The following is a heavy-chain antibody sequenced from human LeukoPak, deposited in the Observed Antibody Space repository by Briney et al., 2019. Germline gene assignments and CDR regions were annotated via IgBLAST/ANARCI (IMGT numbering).Heavy chain of an antibody. D-gene: IGHD1-7*01. CDR3: ARGLGTTNFDS. Sequence: PSETLSLTCTVSGDSMNSDNYYWSWIRQPAGKGLEWIGRIYNSGNTNYNPSLKSRVTISVDTSKNQFSLKLNSVTAADTAVYYCARGLGTTNFDSWGRGSLVTVSS. CDR2: IYNSGNT. V-gene: IGHV4-61*02. CDR1: GDSMNSDNYY. J-gene: IGHJ4*02.